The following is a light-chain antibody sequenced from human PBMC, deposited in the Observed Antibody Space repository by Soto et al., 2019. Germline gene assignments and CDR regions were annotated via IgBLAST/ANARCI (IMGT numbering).Light chain of an antibody. CDR2: DAS. CDR3: QQADSLPLVT. CDR1: QSISSW. V-gene: IGKV1-5*01. J-gene: IGKJ5*01. Sequence: DIQMTQSPSTLSASVGDRVTITCRASQSISSWLAWYQQKPGKAPKLLIYDASSLESGVPSRFSGSGSGTEFTLTISSLQPDDFATYYCQQADSLPLVTFGQGTRLE.